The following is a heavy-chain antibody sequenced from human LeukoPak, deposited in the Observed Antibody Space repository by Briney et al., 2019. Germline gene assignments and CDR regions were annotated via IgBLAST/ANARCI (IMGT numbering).Heavy chain of an antibody. Sequence: SESLSLTCAVSVGSIGSGCYSWSWIRQPPGKGLEWIGYIYHSGSTYYNPSLKSRVTISVDRSKNQFSLKLSSVTAADTAVYYCARGLRGYSYGTPFDYWGQGTLVTVSS. D-gene: IGHD5-18*01. V-gene: IGHV4-30-2*01. J-gene: IGHJ4*02. CDR2: IYHSGST. CDR3: ARGLRGYSYGTPFDY. CDR1: VGSIGSGCYS.